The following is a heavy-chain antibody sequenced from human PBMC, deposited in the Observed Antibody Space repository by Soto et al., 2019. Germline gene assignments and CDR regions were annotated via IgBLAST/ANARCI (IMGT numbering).Heavy chain of an antibody. CDR1: GFTFSSYA. J-gene: IGHJ6*02. CDR2: ISYDGSNK. D-gene: IGHD2-8*02. V-gene: IGHV3-30-3*01. Sequence: QVQLVESGGGVVQPGRSLRLSCAASGFTFSSYAMHWVRQAPGKGLEWVAVISYDGSNKYYADSVKGRFTISRDNSKNTLYLQMNRLRAEDTAVYYCARRKVLLGYGMDVWGQGSTVSVSS. CDR3: ARRKVLLGYGMDV.